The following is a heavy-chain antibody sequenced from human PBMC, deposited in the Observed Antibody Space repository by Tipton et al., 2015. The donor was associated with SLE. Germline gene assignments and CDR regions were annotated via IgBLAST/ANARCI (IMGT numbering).Heavy chain of an antibody. V-gene: IGHV3-30-3*01. Sequence: SLRLSCAASGFTFSSYAMHWVRQAPGKGLEWVAVISYDGSNKYYADSVKGRFTISRDNSKNTLYLQMNSLRAEDTAVYYCAKEAGLRPDYWGQGTLVTVSS. D-gene: IGHD3-16*01. CDR3: AKEAGLRPDY. CDR2: ISYDGSNK. J-gene: IGHJ4*02. CDR1: GFTFSSYA.